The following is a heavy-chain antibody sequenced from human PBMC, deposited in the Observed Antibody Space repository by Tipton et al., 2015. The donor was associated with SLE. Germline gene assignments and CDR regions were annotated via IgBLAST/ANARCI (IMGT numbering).Heavy chain of an antibody. V-gene: IGHV4-59*11. Sequence: TLSLTCTVSGGSISSHYWSWIRQPPGKGLEWIGYIYYSGSTNYNPSLKSRVTIPVDTSKNQFSLKLSSVTAADTAVYYCARDVTYYYDSSGYSTGAHDAFDIWGQGTMVTVSS. D-gene: IGHD3-22*01. CDR2: IYYSGST. CDR1: GGSISSHY. CDR3: ARDVTYYYDSSGYSTGAHDAFDI. J-gene: IGHJ3*02.